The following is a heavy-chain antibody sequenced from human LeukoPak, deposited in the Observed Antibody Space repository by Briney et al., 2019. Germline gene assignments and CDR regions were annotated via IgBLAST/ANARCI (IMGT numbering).Heavy chain of an antibody. V-gene: IGHV4-34*01. Sequence: SDTLSLTCAVYGGSFRGYYWSWIRQPPGKGLEWIGEINHSGSTNYNPSLKSRVTISVDTSKNQFSLKLSSVTAADTAVYYCARGTISYGDYHFDYWGQGTLVTVSS. J-gene: IGHJ4*02. CDR1: GGSFRGYY. CDR3: ARGTISYGDYHFDY. CDR2: INHSGST. D-gene: IGHD4-17*01.